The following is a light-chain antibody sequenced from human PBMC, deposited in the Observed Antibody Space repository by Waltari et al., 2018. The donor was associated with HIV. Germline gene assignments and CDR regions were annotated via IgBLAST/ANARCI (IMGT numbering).Light chain of an antibody. CDR1: KLGDKY. J-gene: IGLJ2*01. CDR3: RAWGSNTAV. CDR2: EDK. Sequence: SYELTQPPSVSVSPGQTASVPCPADKLGDKYVSWYQQKPGQSPVVVIYEDKKRPSGIPERFSGSNSVNTATLTISGTQALDEADYYFRAWGSNTAVFGGGTKLTVL. V-gene: IGLV3-1*01.